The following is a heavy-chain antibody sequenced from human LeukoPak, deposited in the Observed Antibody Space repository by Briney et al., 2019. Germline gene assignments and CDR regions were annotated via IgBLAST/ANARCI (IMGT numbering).Heavy chain of an antibody. V-gene: IGHV4-4*07. J-gene: IGHJ5*02. CDR3: ARGYRYCSSTSCYNGEALVGIDP. D-gene: IGHD2-2*02. CDR2: IYSSGRT. CDR1: GASISAYH. Sequence: SETLSLTCSVSGASISAYHWSWIRQPAGKGLEWIGRIYSSGRTNYIPSLKSRLTMSVDTSKNQFSLKLSSVTAADTAVYYCARGYRYCSSTSCYNGEALVGIDPWGQGTLVTVSS.